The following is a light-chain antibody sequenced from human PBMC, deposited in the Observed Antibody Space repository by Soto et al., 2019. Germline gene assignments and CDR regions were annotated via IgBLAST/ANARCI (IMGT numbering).Light chain of an antibody. CDR1: QSVRSNY. J-gene: IGKJ2*01. Sequence: EIVLTQSPGTLSLSPGERATLSCRASQSVRSNYLAWYQQKPGQAPRRLIYGASSRATGIPDRFSGTGSGTDFTLTISRLEPEDVAVYYCQQYGGSPYTFGQGTKLEIK. V-gene: IGKV3-20*01. CDR2: GAS. CDR3: QQYGGSPYT.